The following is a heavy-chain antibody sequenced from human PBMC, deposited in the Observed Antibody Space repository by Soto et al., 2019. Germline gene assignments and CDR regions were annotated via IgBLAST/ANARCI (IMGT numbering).Heavy chain of an antibody. J-gene: IGHJ1*01. CDR1: GFTVSSNY. CDR3: AREVYCSGGSCSHQYFQH. CDR2: IYSGGST. Sequence: LRLSCAASGFTVSSNYMSWVRQAPGKGLEWVSVIYSGGSTYYADSVKGRFTISRDNSKNTLYLQMNSLRAEDTAVYYCAREVYCSGGSCSHQYFQHWGQGTLVTVSS. V-gene: IGHV3-66*01. D-gene: IGHD2-15*01.